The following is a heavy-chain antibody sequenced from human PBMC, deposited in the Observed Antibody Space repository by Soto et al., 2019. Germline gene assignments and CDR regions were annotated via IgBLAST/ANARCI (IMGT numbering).Heavy chain of an antibody. CDR3: AKNIGILTGPPDY. V-gene: IGHV3-30*18. J-gene: IGHJ4*02. Sequence: GGSLRLSCAASGFNFSSYGMHWVRQAPGKGLEWVAVISFDGTDKYYADSVKGRFTTSRDNSKNTLYLQMNSLRAEDTAIYYCAKNIGILTGPPDYWGLGTLVTVSS. CDR1: GFNFSSYG. CDR2: ISFDGTDK. D-gene: IGHD3-9*01.